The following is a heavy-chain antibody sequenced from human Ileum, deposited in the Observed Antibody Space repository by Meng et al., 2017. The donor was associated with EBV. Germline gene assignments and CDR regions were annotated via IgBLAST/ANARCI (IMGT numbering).Heavy chain of an antibody. Sequence: QEQLVQSGVEGKKPGASVKVSWKASGNSFTGHYIHWVRTAPGQGLEWVGWIYPNSGGTRYAQKFEGRVTMTRDTSITTAYMELSSLKSDDTAVYYCARDGAGGNSFDFWGQGTLVTVSS. D-gene: IGHD3-16*01. CDR1: GNSFTGHY. CDR3: ARDGAGGNSFDF. V-gene: IGHV1-2*02. CDR2: IYPNSGGT. J-gene: IGHJ4*02.